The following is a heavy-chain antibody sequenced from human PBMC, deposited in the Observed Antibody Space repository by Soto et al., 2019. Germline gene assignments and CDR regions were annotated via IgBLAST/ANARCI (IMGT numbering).Heavy chain of an antibody. Sequence: SETLSLTCAVYGGSFSGYYWSWIRQPPGKGLEWIGEINHSGSTNYNPSLKSRVTISVDTSKNQFSLKLSSVTAADTAVYYCARAVHERYYYYYMDVWGKGTTVTVSS. J-gene: IGHJ6*03. CDR3: ARAVHERYYYYYMDV. V-gene: IGHV4-34*01. CDR1: GGSFSGYY. CDR2: INHSGST.